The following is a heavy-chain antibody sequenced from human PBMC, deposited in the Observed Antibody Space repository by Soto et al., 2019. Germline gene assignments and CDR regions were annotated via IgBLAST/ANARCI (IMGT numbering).Heavy chain of an antibody. J-gene: IGHJ3*02. D-gene: IGHD4-17*01. CDR3: ARGTTVTTHPDAFDI. CDR1: GGSFSGYY. V-gene: IGHV4-34*01. CDR2: INHSGST. Sequence: QVQLQQWGAGLLKPSETLSLTCAVYGGSFSGYYWSWIRQPPGKGLEWIGEINHSGSTNYNPSLKSRITISVDTSKNQFSRKLSSVTAADTAVYYCARGTTVTTHPDAFDIWGQGTMVTVSS.